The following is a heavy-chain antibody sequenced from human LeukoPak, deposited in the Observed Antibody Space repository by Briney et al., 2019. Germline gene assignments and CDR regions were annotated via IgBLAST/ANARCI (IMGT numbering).Heavy chain of an antibody. CDR1: GYTFTGYY. V-gene: IGHV1-2*02. J-gene: IGHJ3*02. CDR2: INPNGGGT. D-gene: IGHD3-22*01. CDR3: ARGKYYYDSSGHDAFDI. Sequence: ASVKVSCKASGYTFTGYYMHWVRQAPGQGLEWMGWINPNGGGTNYAQKFQGRVTMTRDTSISTAYMELSRLRSDDTAVYYCARGKYYYDSSGHDAFDIWGQGTMVTVSS.